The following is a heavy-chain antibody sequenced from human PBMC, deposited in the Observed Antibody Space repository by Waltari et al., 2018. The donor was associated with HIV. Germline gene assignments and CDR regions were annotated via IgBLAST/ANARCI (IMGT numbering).Heavy chain of an antibody. D-gene: IGHD3-22*01. CDR2: FYHSANT. CDR1: DNSINRSNFY. V-gene: IGHV4-39*01. J-gene: IGHJ4*02. CDR3: VRQGGLEYYGSGGYSFYFDL. Sequence: HLQQSCPGLLKPSETLSLSCSVSDNSINRSNFYWAWVRQSPGRGLEWIGIFYHSANTYSNPALKGRLMMSVDMSKNLFALDLNTVTAAYTALYFCVRQGGLEYYGSGGYSFYFDLWGQGTLVAVSS.